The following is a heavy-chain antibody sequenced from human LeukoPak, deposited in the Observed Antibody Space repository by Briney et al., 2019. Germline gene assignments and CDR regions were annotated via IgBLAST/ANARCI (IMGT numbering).Heavy chain of an antibody. CDR2: IYYSGST. J-gene: IGHJ6*02. CDR3: ARDRSSSGRGYYYYGMDV. Sequence: SQTLSLTCTVSGGSISSGDYYWSWIRQPPGKGLEWIGYIYYSGSTNYNPSLKSRVTISVDTSKNQFSLKLSSVTAADTAVYYCARDRSSSGRGYYYYGMDVWGQGTTVTVSS. V-gene: IGHV4-61*08. D-gene: IGHD6-13*01. CDR1: GGSISSGDYY.